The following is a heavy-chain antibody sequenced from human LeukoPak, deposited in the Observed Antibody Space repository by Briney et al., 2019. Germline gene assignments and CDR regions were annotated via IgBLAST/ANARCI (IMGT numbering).Heavy chain of an antibody. CDR1: GLTFINAW. J-gene: IGHJ5*02. CDR3: AKDPTHKDWFDP. V-gene: IGHV3-23*01. Sequence: GGSLRLSCATSGLTFINAWMSWFRQAPGKGLEWVSAISGSGGSTYYADSVKGRFTISRDNSKNTLYLQMNSLRAEDTAVYYCAKDPTHKDWFDPWGQGTLVTVSS. CDR2: ISGSGGST.